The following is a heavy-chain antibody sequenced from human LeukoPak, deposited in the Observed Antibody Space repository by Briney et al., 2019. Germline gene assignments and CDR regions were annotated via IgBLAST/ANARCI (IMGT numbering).Heavy chain of an antibody. CDR3: ARAPRNIVVVVAATSPSFDP. J-gene: IGHJ5*02. Sequence: SETLSLTCAVSGVSITDNWWSWVRQPPGKGLEWIGEILHTGPTNFNPSLKSRVTISMDKSKNQFSLKLSSVTAADTAVYYCARAPRNIVVVVAATSPSFDPWGQGTLVTVSS. V-gene: IGHV4-4*02. CDR1: GVSITDNW. D-gene: IGHD2-15*01. CDR2: ILHTGPT.